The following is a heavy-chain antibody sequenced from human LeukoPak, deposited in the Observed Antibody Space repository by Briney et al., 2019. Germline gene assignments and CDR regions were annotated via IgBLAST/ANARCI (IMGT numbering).Heavy chain of an antibody. CDR1: GFTFSSYA. CDR3: AKGGYYYDSSERYFDY. Sequence: GGSLRLSCAASGFTFSSYAMSWARQAPGKGLEWVSAISGSGGTTYYADSVKGRFTISRDNSKNTLYLQMNSLRAEDTAVYYCAKGGYYYDSSERYFDYWGQGTLVTVSS. V-gene: IGHV3-23*01. J-gene: IGHJ4*02. D-gene: IGHD3-22*01. CDR2: ISGSGGTT.